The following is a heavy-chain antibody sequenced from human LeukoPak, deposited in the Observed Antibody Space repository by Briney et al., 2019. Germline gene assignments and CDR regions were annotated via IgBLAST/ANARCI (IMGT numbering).Heavy chain of an antibody. D-gene: IGHD6-13*01. CDR2: IYHSGST. J-gene: IGHJ5*02. V-gene: IGHV4-4*02. Sequence: PSGTLSLTCAVSGGSISSSNWWSWVRQPPGKGLKWIGEIYHSGSTNYNPSLKSRVTISVDKSKNQFSLKLSSVTAADTAVYYCARGVAAGTDWFDPWGQGTLVTVSS. CDR1: GGSISSSNW. CDR3: ARGVAAGTDWFDP.